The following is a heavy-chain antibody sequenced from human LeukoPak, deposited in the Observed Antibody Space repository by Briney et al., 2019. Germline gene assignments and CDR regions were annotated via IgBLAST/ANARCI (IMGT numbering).Heavy chain of an antibody. CDR1: GASISDYY. Sequence: SETLSLTCNVSGASISDYYWSWIRQFAGKGLEWIGRIYATETDFNPSLKSRLTMSVDTSKNQFSVKLSSVTAADTAVYYCARSIRGYSSGWYYFDYWGQGTLITVSS. V-gene: IGHV4-4*07. CDR2: IYATET. D-gene: IGHD6-19*01. J-gene: IGHJ4*02. CDR3: ARSIRGYSSGWYYFDY.